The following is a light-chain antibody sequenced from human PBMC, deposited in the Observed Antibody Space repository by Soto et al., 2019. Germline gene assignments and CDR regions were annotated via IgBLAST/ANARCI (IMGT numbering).Light chain of an antibody. CDR3: HQYSIWRT. J-gene: IGKJ1*01. CDR1: ESVSTT. Sequence: VISHSPANLSLSPGERATLSCRASESVSTTLAWYQQKAGQAPRLLIYGASTRATGIPARFSGSGSGTEFTPTISSLQSEDFAVYYCHQYSIWRTFGQGTKV. CDR2: GAS. V-gene: IGKV3-15*01.